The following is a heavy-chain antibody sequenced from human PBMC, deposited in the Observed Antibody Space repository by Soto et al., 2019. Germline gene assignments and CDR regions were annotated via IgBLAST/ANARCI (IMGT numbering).Heavy chain of an antibody. Sequence: GGSLRLSCAASGFTFSSYAMGWVRQAPGKGLEWVSAISGSGSSTYYADSVKGRFTISRDNSKNTLFLQMNSLRAEDTAVYYCAKRYYHILSTYYFFDYWGQGTLVTVSS. D-gene: IGHD3-9*01. CDR1: GFTFSSYA. J-gene: IGHJ4*02. CDR3: AKRYYHILSTYYFFDY. CDR2: ISGSGSST. V-gene: IGHV3-23*01.